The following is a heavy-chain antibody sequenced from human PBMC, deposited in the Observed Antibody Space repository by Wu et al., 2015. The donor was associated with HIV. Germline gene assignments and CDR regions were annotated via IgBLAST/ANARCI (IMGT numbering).Heavy chain of an antibody. J-gene: IGHJ6*03. D-gene: IGHD2/OR15-2a*01. CDR2: INPTSGNT. V-gene: IGHV1-2*02. Sequence: QVQLVQSGAEMMKPGATLKVSCKTSGYIFTKFYLHWVRQAPGQGLEWVGSINPTSGNTKSAQKFQARVTMTRDTSISTAYMELSRLRSDDTAVYYCARDTGKLEYSLSPPSYYMDVWDKGTTVTVSS. CDR1: GYIFTKFY. CDR3: ARDTGKLEYSLSPPSYYMDV.